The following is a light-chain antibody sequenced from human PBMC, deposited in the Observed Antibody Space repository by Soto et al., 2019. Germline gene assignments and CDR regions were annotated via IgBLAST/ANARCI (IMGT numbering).Light chain of an antibody. J-gene: IGKJ4*01. V-gene: IGKV3D-15*01. Sequence: VMTQSPGNMSVSPGERVTLSCRASQTVATNGAWYQHTRGQATRLLIYGSSTRATDIPGTFSGSGSGTQFSLTISSLQSEDSAVYYCQQYYLWGLSVGGGTKVEI. CDR2: GSS. CDR3: QQYYLWGLS. CDR1: QTVATN.